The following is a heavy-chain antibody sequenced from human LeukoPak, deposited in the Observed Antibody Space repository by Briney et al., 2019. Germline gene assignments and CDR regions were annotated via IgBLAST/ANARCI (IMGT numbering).Heavy chain of an antibody. J-gene: IGHJ4*02. CDR1: GFTFSSYW. Sequence: GGSLRLSCAASGFTFSSYWMHWVRQAPGKGLVWVSRINSDGSTTSDADSVKGRFTISRDNAKNTLYLQMNSLRAEDTAVYYCTRGYSGSYSIDYWGQGTLVTVSS. V-gene: IGHV3-74*01. CDR3: TRGYSGSYSIDY. CDR2: INSDGSTT. D-gene: IGHD1-26*01.